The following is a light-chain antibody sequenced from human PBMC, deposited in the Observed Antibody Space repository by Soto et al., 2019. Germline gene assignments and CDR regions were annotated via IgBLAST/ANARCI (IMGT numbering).Light chain of an antibody. CDR3: QQYDNYPLT. V-gene: IGKV1-5*01. J-gene: IGKJ4*01. CDR2: DAS. CDR1: QALSNY. Sequence: QSPSVLSASVGDTVTITCRASQALSNYLAWYQQKPGTAPKLLIFDASRLESGVPLRFSGSASGTEFTLTISSLQPDDFATYYCQQYDNYPLTFGGGTKVDIK.